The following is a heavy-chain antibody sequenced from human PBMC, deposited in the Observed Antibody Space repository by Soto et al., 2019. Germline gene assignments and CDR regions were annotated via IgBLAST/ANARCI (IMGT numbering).Heavy chain of an antibody. V-gene: IGHV4-30-4*01. J-gene: IGHJ4*02. Sequence: PSETLSLTCTVSGGSMSSGIYYWSWIRQPPGKGLECIGFTSYSGTTYYNTSLWSRVSMSVDTSKNQFSLHVNSVTAADTAVYYCATMGRPVTGLYYLYHRSQGTSVTVSS. CDR2: TSYSGTT. CDR3: ATMGRPVTGLYYLYH. CDR1: GGSMSSGIYY. D-gene: IGHD1-26*01.